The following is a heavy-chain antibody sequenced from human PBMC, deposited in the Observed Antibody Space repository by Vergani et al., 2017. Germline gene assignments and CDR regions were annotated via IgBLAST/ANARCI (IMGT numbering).Heavy chain of an antibody. CDR2: IIPSFGTA. CDR1: GGTFSSYA. V-gene: IGHV1-69*14. D-gene: IGHD3-16*02. J-gene: IGHJ6*03. Sequence: QVQLVQSGAEVKKPGSSVKVSCKASGGTFSSYAISWVRQAPGQGLEWMGRIIPSFGTANYAQKFQGRVTITADKSTSTAYMELSSLRSEDTAVYYCARDAPSPPLYSTTNDMDVWGKGTTVTVAS. CDR3: ARDAPSPPLYSTTNDMDV.